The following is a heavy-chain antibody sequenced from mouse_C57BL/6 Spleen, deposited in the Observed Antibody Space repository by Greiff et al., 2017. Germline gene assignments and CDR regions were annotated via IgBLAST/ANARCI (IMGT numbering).Heavy chain of an antibody. CDR2: INPNYGTT. V-gene: IGHV1-39*01. CDR3: ARADGKHWYFDV. J-gene: IGHJ1*03. CDR1: GYSFTDYN. Sequence: VQLQQSGPELVQPGASVRISCKASGYSFTDYNMNWVKQSNGKSLEWIGVINPNYGTTSSNQKFKGKATLTVDQSSSTAYMQLNSLTSEDSAVYYCARADGKHWYFDVWGTGTTVTVSS. D-gene: IGHD2-1*01.